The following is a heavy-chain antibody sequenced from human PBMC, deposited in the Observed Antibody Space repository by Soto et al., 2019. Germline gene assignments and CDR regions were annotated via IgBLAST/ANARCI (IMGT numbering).Heavy chain of an antibody. Sequence: ASVKVSCKASGGTFSSYAISWVRQAPGQGLEWMGGIIPIFGTANYAQKFQGRVTMTADTSTSTAYMELSSLRSEDTAVYYCARYYGSNYTFDYWGQGTLVTVSS. J-gene: IGHJ4*02. V-gene: IGHV1-69*06. CDR3: ARYYGSNYTFDY. CDR1: GGTFSSYA. CDR2: IIPIFGTA. D-gene: IGHD4-4*01.